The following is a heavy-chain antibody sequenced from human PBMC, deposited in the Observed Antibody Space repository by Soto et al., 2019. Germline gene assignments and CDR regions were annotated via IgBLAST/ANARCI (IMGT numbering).Heavy chain of an antibody. J-gene: IGHJ5*02. D-gene: IGHD3-10*01. CDR3: ARTPHYYGSGTLGSPWFDP. Sequence: PSETLSLTCTVSGGSISSSSYYWGWIRQPPGKGLEWIGSIYYSGSTNYNPSLKSRVTMSVDTSKNQFSLKLSSVTAADTAVYYCARTPHYYGSGTLGSPWFDPWGQGTLVTVSS. CDR2: IYYSGST. CDR1: GGSISSSSYY. V-gene: IGHV4-39*07.